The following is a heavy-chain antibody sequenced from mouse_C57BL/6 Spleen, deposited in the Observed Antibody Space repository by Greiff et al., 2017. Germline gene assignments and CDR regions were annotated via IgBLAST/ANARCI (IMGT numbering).Heavy chain of an antibody. CDR2: IDPENGDT. J-gene: IGHJ2*01. CDR1: GFNIKDDY. CDR3: TTWDYGSSGC. Sequence: VQLKQSGAELVRPGASVKLSCTASGFNIKDDYMHWVKQRPEQGLEWIGWIDPENGDTEYASKFQGKATITADTSSNTAYLQLSSLTSEDTAVYYCTTWDYGSSGCWGQGTTLTVSS. D-gene: IGHD1-1*01. V-gene: IGHV14-4*01.